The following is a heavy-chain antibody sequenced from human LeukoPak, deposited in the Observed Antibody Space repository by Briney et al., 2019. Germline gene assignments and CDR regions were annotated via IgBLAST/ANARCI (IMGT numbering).Heavy chain of an antibody. Sequence: GGSLRLSCAASGFTFSSYWMHWVRQAPGKGLVWVSRIHGDGKKTTYADSVKGRFTISRDNAKDTLYLQMNSLRVEDTAVYYCASDPDSGGWSTFDNWGQGSLVTVSS. CDR2: IHGDGKKT. CDR3: ASDPDSGGWSTFDN. CDR1: GFTFSSYW. D-gene: IGHD6-19*01. J-gene: IGHJ4*02. V-gene: IGHV3-74*01.